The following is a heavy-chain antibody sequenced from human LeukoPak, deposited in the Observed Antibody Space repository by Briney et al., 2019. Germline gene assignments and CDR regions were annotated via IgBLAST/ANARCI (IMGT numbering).Heavy chain of an antibody. Sequence: SETLSLTCAVYGGSFSGYYWSWIRQPPGKGLEWIGEINHSGSTNYNPSLKSRVTISVDTSKNQFSLKLSSVTAADTAVYYCARDLGGYRDWFVPWGQGTLVTVSS. J-gene: IGHJ5*02. CDR2: INHSGST. CDR3: ARDLGGYRDWFVP. V-gene: IGHV4-34*01. D-gene: IGHD5-12*01. CDR1: GGSFSGYY.